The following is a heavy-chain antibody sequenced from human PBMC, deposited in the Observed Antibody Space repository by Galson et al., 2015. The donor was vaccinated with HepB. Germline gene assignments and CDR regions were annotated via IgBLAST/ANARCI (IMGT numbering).Heavy chain of an antibody. CDR3: AAAAWAHAFDI. V-gene: IGHV1-58*01. J-gene: IGHJ3*02. CDR1: GFTFTSSA. Sequence: SVKVSCKASGFTFTSSAVQWVRQARGQRLEWIGRIVVGSGNTNYAQKFQERVTITRDMSTSTAYMELSGLRSEDTAVYYCAAAAWAHAFDIWGQGTMVTVSS. CDR2: IVVGSGNT.